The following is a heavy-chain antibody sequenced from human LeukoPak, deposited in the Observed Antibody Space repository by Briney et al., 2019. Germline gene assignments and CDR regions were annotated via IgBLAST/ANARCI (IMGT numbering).Heavy chain of an antibody. CDR1: GFTFSSYA. D-gene: IGHD6-13*01. J-gene: IGHJ6*03. Sequence: GGSLRLSCAASGFTFSSYAMSWVRQAPGKGLEWVSAISGSGGSTYYADSVKGRFTISRDNSKNTLYLQMNSLRAEDTAVYYCAKGRVDSSSWHWVYYYYYMDVWGKGTTVTVSS. CDR3: AKGRVDSSSWHWVYYYYYMDV. V-gene: IGHV3-23*01. CDR2: ISGSGGST.